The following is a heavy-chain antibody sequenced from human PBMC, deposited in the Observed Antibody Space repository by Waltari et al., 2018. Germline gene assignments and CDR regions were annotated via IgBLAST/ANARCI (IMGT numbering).Heavy chain of an antibody. V-gene: IGHV1-2*06. D-gene: IGHD3-16*01. CDR3: ARWPALSADPYYFDY. Sequence: QVQLVQSGAEVKKPGASVRVSCKTSGYTFIDYYIHWVRQAPGQGLEWMGQVIPKSGGTSYPQKFKDRVTMTRDTSISTAYMELSRLTFDDTAVYFCARWPALSADPYYFDYWGQGTLVTVSS. CDR1: GYTFIDYY. CDR2: VIPKSGGT. J-gene: IGHJ4*02.